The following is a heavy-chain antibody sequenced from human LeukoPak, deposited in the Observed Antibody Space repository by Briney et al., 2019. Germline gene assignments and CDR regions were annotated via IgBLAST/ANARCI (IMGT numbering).Heavy chain of an antibody. CDR2: ISGDGDDT. J-gene: IGHJ6*02. D-gene: IGHD3-10*01. Sequence: GGSLRLSCAASGFTFGHYAMHWVRQAPGKGLEWVSLISGDGDDTYCADSVKGRFTISRDTSNNTLFLQMDSLGTEDTALYYCAKDRGGYYGSGTSYYFYGVDVWGQGTTVAVSS. CDR3: AKDRGGYYGSGTSYYFYGVDV. CDR1: GFTFGHYA. V-gene: IGHV3-43*02.